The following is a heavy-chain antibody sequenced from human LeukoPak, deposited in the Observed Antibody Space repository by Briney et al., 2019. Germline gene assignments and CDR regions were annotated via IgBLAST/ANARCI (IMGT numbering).Heavy chain of an antibody. D-gene: IGHD2-15*01. V-gene: IGHV4-34*01. CDR3: ARGIPLPYCSGGSCSSRYYYVDV. J-gene: IGHJ6*03. CDR2: INHSGST. Sequence: KSSETLSLTCAVYGGSFSGYYWSWIRQPPGKGLEWIGEINHSGSTNYNPSLKSRVTISGDTSKNQFSLKLSSVTAADTAVYYCARGIPLPYCSGGSCSSRYYYVDVWGRGTTVTVSS. CDR1: GGSFSGYY.